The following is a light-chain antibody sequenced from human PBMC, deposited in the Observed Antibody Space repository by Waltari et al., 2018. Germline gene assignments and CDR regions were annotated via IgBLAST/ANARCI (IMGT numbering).Light chain of an antibody. V-gene: IGKV1-39*01. CDR1: PAINNY. Sequence: DIQMTQSPSSLSASLVDRVTITCRASPAINNYVNWYQQRPGLAPTRLIYAAYTLQGGVPTRFSGSGSGTDFTLTISSLQIEDFATYYCQQSHSAPLAFGGGTRLEI. J-gene: IGKJ4*01. CDR2: AAY. CDR3: QQSHSAPLA.